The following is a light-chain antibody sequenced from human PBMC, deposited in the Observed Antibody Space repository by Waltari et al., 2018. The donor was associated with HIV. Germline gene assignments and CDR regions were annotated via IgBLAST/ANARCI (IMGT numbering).Light chain of an antibody. CDR2: AVD. CDR1: DSSFGLYNF. CDR3: ASYTADDTVL. V-gene: IGLV2-14*01. J-gene: IGLJ2*01. Sequence: SDLTQPASVSGFLGQSITISCTGGDSSFGLYNFIFRSQQQPGEVPKLLLSAVDTRASGIPGRFSGSKSGNTASLTITGLQIEDEGLYYCASYTADDTVLFGGGTTVTVL.